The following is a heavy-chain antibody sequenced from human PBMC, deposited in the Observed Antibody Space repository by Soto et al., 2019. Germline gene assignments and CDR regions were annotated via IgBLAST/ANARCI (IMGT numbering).Heavy chain of an antibody. J-gene: IGHJ6*02. CDR2: TYYRSKWYN. CDR1: GDSVSSNSAA. Sequence: SQTLSLTCAISGDSVSSNSAAWNWIRQSPSRGLEWLGRTYYRSKWYNDYAVSVKGRITINPDTSKNQFSLQLNSVTPEDTAVYYCTRDRWIPAAGRGEYYYGLEVWGQGTTVTVSS. CDR3: TRDRWIPAAGRGEYYYGLEV. D-gene: IGHD6-13*01. V-gene: IGHV6-1*01.